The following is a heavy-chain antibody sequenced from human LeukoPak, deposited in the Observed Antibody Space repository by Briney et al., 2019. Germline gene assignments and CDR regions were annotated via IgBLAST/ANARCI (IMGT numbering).Heavy chain of an antibody. D-gene: IGHD3-22*01. Sequence: TGGSLRLSCAASGFTFSSYAMHWVRQAPGKGLEWVAVISYDGSNKYYADSVKGRFTISRDNSKNTLYLQMNSLRAEDTAVYYCARDASDDSSGYYSPYFDYWGQGTLVTVSS. CDR1: GFTFSSYA. V-gene: IGHV3-30*04. J-gene: IGHJ4*02. CDR3: ARDASDDSSGYYSPYFDY. CDR2: ISYDGSNK.